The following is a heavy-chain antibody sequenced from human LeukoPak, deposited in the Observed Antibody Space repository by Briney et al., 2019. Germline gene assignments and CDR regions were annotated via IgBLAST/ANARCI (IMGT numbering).Heavy chain of an antibody. Sequence: PGGSLRLSCAASGFTFDDYAMHWVRQAPGKGLEWVSSISSSSSYIYYADSVKGRFTISRDNAKNSLYLQMNSLRADDTAVYYCAXXLSLYCSGGSCYSLNYWGQGTLVTVSS. V-gene: IGHV3-21*01. CDR3: AXXLSLYCSGGSCYSLNY. CDR1: GFTFDDYA. D-gene: IGHD2-15*01. CDR2: ISSSSSYI. J-gene: IGHJ4*02.